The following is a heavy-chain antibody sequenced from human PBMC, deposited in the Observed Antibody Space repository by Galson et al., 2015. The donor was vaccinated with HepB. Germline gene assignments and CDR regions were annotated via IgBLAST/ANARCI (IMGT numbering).Heavy chain of an antibody. CDR1: GYTFTSYA. D-gene: IGHD3-3*01. CDR3: ARDLAHYDFWSGYSLSYYMDV. CDR2: INAGNGNT. V-gene: IGHV1-3*01. J-gene: IGHJ6*03. Sequence: SVKVSCKASGYTFTSYAMHWVRQAPGQRLEWMGWINAGNGNTKYSQKFQGRVTITRDTSASTAYMELSSLRSEDTAVYYCARDLAHYDFWSGYSLSYYMDVWGKGTTVTVSS.